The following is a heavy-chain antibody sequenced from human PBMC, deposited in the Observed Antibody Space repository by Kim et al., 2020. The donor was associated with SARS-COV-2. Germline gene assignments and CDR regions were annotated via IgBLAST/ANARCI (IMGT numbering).Heavy chain of an antibody. CDR3: ARDNYDILTGYSLVDY. D-gene: IGHD3-9*01. J-gene: IGHJ4*02. CDR2: IYYSGST. Sequence: SETLSLTCTVSGGYISSSSYYWGWIRQPPGKGLEWIGSIYYSGSTYYNPSLKSRVTISVDTSKNQFSLKLSSVTAADTAVYYCARDNYDILTGYSLVDYWGQGTLVTVSS. V-gene: IGHV4-39*07. CDR1: GGYISSSSYY.